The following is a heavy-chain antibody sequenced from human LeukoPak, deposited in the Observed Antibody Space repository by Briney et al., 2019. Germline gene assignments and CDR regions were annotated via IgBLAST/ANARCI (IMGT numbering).Heavy chain of an antibody. Sequence: PGGSLRLSCAASGFTFSSYSMNWVRQAPGKGLEWVSSISSSSSYIYYADSVKGRFTISRDNAKNSLYLQMNSLRAEDTAVYYCARALRITMVRGVIINGGFDHWGQGTLVTVSS. D-gene: IGHD3-10*01. V-gene: IGHV3-21*01. CDR3: ARALRITMVRGVIINGGFDH. CDR1: GFTFSSYS. CDR2: ISSSSSYI. J-gene: IGHJ4*02.